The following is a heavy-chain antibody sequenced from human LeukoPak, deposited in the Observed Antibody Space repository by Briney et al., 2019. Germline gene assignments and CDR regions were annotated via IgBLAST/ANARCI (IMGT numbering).Heavy chain of an antibody. D-gene: IGHD3-22*01. J-gene: IGHJ4*02. V-gene: IGHV4-34*01. Sequence: PSETLSLTCAVYGGSFSGYYWSWIRQPPGKGLEWIGEINHSGSTNYNPSLKSRVTISVDTSKNQFSLKLSSVTAADTAVYYCARHNYYDSSGYYSPFDYWGQGTLVTVSS. CDR3: ARHNYYDSSGYYSPFDY. CDR2: INHSGST. CDR1: GGSFSGYY.